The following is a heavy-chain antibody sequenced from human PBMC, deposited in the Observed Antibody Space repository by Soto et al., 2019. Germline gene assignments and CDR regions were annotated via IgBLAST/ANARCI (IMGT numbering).Heavy chain of an antibody. CDR2: INAGNGNT. V-gene: IGHV1-3*05. CDR3: ARVLVGATPVDD. D-gene: IGHD1-26*01. Sequence: QVQLVQSGAEEKKPGASVKVSCKASGYTFTSYAMHWVRQAPGQRLEWMGWINAGNGNTKYSQKFQGRVTITRDTSASTAYMELSSLRSEDTAVYYCARVLVGATPVDDWGQGTLVTVSS. J-gene: IGHJ4*02. CDR1: GYTFTSYA.